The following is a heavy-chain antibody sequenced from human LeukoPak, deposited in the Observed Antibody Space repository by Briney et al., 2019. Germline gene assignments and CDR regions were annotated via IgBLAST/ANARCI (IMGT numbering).Heavy chain of an antibody. D-gene: IGHD3-3*01. Sequence: GGSLRLSCAASGFTFSDYYMSWIRQAPEKGLEWVSSISGSGGSTYYADSVKGRFAISRDNSKNTLDLQMNSLRVEDTAVYYCAKGVRFLEWLPVYYFDYWGQGTLVTVCS. CDR3: AKGVRFLEWLPVYYFDY. CDR1: GFTFSDYY. J-gene: IGHJ4*02. CDR2: ISGSGGST. V-gene: IGHV3-23*01.